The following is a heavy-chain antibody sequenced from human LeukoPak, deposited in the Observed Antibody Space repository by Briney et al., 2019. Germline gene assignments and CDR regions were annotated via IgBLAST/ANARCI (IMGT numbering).Heavy chain of an antibody. J-gene: IGHJ6*02. Sequence: GGSLRLSCAASGFTVSSNYMSWVRQAPGKGLEWVSVIYSGGSTYYADSVKGRFTISRDNSKNTLYPQMNSLRAEDTAVYYCARDLYYDSSGYYWSADYGMDVWGQGTTVTVSS. CDR1: GFTVSSNY. CDR2: IYSGGST. V-gene: IGHV3-66*01. CDR3: ARDLYYDSSGYYWSADYGMDV. D-gene: IGHD3-22*01.